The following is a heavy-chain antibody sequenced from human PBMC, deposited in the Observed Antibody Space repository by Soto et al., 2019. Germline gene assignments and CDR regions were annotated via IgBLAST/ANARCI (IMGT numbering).Heavy chain of an antibody. V-gene: IGHV4-4*07. CDR1: GGSISSYY. CDR2: IYTSGST. CDR3: ARDIVVVPGAIGGYYYYGMDV. D-gene: IGHD2-2*02. J-gene: IGHJ6*02. Sequence: KASETLSLTCTVSGGSISSYYWCWIRRPAGKGLERIGRIYTSGSTNYNPTLKRRVTMSVDTSKNQSSLKLSSVTAADTAVYYCARDIVVVPGAIGGYYYYGMDVWGQGTTVTVSS.